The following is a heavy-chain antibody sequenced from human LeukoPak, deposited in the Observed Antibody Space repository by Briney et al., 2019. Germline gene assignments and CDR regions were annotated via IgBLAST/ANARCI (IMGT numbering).Heavy chain of an antibody. D-gene: IGHD3/OR15-3a*01. Sequence: GGSLRLSCAASGFTFSSYSMNWVRQAPGKGLEWISSITRTSDYKYYADSVRGRFTVSTDNAKNSLYLQMDSLRAEDTALYFCGKDSWTAGPGAFDPWGQGILVTVSS. CDR3: GKDSWTAGPGAFDP. CDR1: GFTFSSYS. CDR2: ITRTSDYK. V-gene: IGHV3-21*01. J-gene: IGHJ5*02.